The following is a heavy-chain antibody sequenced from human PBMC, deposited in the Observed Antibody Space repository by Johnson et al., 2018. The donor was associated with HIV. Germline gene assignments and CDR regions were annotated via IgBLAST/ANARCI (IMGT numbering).Heavy chain of an antibody. CDR1: GFTFSNAW. D-gene: IGHD3-10*01. V-gene: IGHV3-15*01. CDR3: PTDDYGSGRALSAFDI. CDR2: IKSKTGGGKT. J-gene: IGHJ3*02. Sequence: VQLVESGGGLVKPGGSLRLSCAASGFTFSNAWMSWVRQAPGKGLEGVGRIKSKTGGGKTDYAARVKGDITNSRDDAKNTLYLQMNSLKTEDPAVYYWPTDDYGSGRALSAFDIWGQGTMVTVSS.